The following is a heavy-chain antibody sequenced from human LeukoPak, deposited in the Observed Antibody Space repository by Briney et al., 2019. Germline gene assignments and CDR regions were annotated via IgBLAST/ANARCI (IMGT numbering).Heavy chain of an antibody. V-gene: IGHV3-7*01. J-gene: IGHJ3*02. CDR2: IKQDGSEK. D-gene: IGHD6-13*01. CDR1: GFTFSSYW. CDR3: ARVRGSSSWYEAFDI. Sequence: GGSLRLSCAASGFTFSSYWMSWVRQAPGKGLEWVANIKQDGSEKYYVDSVKGRFTISRDNAKNSLYLQMNSLRAEDTAVYYCARVRGSSSWYEAFDIWGQGTMVTVSS.